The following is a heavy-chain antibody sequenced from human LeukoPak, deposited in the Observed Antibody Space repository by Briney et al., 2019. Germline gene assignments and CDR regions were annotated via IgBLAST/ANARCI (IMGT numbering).Heavy chain of an antibody. CDR3: ARVPARRVVTTPTYFDY. D-gene: IGHD2-21*02. CDR1: GGSISSNSYY. J-gene: IGHJ4*01. Sequence: SETLSLTCAVSGGSISSNSYYWGWIRQPPGKGLEWIGSIYYSGSTYYNPSLKSRVTISVDTSKNQFSLKLSSVTAADTAVYYCARVPARRVVTTPTYFDYWGQGTLVTVSS. CDR2: IYYSGST. V-gene: IGHV4-39*01.